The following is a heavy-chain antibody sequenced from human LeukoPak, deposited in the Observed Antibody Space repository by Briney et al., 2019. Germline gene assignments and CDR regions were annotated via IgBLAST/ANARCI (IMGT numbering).Heavy chain of an antibody. J-gene: IGHJ5*02. CDR2: IWYDGTNK. Sequence: PGGSLDSSFEAPGLTFGSKGRNGVGQAPGKGWGWVAVIWYDGTNKYYADSVKGRFTISRDNSKNTLYLQMNSLRAEDTAVYYCARWTTARGFDPWGQGTLVSVSS. D-gene: IGHD2-21*02. CDR1: GLTFGSKG. CDR3: ARWTTARGFDP. V-gene: IGHV3-33*01.